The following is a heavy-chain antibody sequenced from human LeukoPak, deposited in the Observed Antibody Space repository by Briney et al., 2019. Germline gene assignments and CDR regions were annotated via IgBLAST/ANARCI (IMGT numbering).Heavy chain of an antibody. J-gene: IGHJ6*02. V-gene: IGHV3-23*01. Sequence: PGGSLRLSCAASGFTFSNYAMSWVRQAPGKGLEWVSAILESGGSTYYADSVKGRFTISRDNSKNTLYLQMNSLRAEDTAVYYCAKRSPRDYYYNMDGWGQGTTVTVSS. CDR2: ILESGGST. CDR1: GFTFSNYA. CDR3: AKRSPRDYYYNMDG.